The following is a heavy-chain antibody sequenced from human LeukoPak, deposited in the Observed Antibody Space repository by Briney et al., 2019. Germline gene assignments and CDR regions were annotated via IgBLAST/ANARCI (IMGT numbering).Heavy chain of an antibody. CDR3: ATPYYYDSSGYPDYFDY. CDR2: IIPIFGTA. Sequence: EASVKVSCKASGGTFSSYAISWVRQAPGQGLEWMGRIIPIFGTANYAQKFQGRVTITTDESTSTAYMELSSLRSEDTAVYCCATPYYYDSSGYPDYFDYWGQGTLVTVSS. CDR1: GGTFSSYA. D-gene: IGHD3-22*01. V-gene: IGHV1-69*05. J-gene: IGHJ4*02.